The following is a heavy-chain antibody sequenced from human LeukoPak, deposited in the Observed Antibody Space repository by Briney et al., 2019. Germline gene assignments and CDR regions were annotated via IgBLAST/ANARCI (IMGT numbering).Heavy chain of an antibody. CDR2: VSSSSSYA. J-gene: IGHJ4*02. CDR1: GFTFSVYY. V-gene: IGHV3-11*05. D-gene: IGHD5-24*01. Sequence: GGSLRLSCAASGFTFSVYYMSWIRQALGKGLEWVSYVSSSSSYANYADSVKGRFTISRDNAKNSLYLQMNSLRAEDTAIYYCARDGSRDGYNWFDYWGQGALVTVSS. CDR3: ARDGSRDGYNWFDY.